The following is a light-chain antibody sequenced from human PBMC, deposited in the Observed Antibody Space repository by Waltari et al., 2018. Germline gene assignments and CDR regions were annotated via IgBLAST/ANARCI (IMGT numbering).Light chain of an antibody. CDR1: SSDVGAYNY. CDR3: ISYTTSDTMI. V-gene: IGLV2-14*03. Sequence: QSALTQHASVSGSPGQSITISCTGTSSDVGAYNYVSWYQQHPGKVPKLIIYDVSHRPSGVSFRFSGSKSDNTASLTISGLQAEDEADYYCISYTTSDTMIFGGGTKLTVL. J-gene: IGLJ2*01. CDR2: DVS.